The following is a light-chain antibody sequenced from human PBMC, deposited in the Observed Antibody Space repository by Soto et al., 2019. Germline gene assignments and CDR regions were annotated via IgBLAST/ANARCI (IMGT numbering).Light chain of an antibody. CDR3: QQRSSWPIT. J-gene: IGKJ5*01. CDR2: DAS. Sequence: EIVLTQSPATLSLSPGEGATLSCRASQSIGSYLAWYQQKPGQAPRLLISDASNRATGIPARFSGSGSATDFTLTISTLEPEDFAIYYCQQRSSWPITFGQGTRLEIK. V-gene: IGKV3-11*01. CDR1: QSIGSY.